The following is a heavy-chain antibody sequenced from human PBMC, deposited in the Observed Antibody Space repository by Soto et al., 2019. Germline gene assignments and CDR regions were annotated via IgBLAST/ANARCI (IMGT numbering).Heavy chain of an antibody. J-gene: IGHJ4*02. D-gene: IGHD1-1*01. Sequence: EAHLVESGGGLVQPGGSLRLSCVASGFTFSSYWMHWVRQVPGKGLVWVSCINNDGSRTRYADSVKGRFTISRDNAKNTLDLQMNSLRAEDTAVYYCARDVHLQSFDYWGQGTLVTVSS. CDR3: ARDVHLQSFDY. V-gene: IGHV3-74*01. CDR1: GFTFSSYW. CDR2: INNDGSRT.